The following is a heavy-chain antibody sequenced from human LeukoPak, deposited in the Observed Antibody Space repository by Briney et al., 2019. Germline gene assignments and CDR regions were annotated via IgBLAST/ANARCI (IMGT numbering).Heavy chain of an antibody. Sequence: GGSLRLSCAASGFTDGMSWVRQAPGKGLEWVSVIYSGGSTYYADSVKGRFTISRHNSKNTLYLQMNSLRAEDTAVYYCARVDHYYDSSGYVNWFDPWGQGTLVTVSS. J-gene: IGHJ5*02. D-gene: IGHD3-22*01. V-gene: IGHV3-53*04. CDR2: IYSGGST. CDR1: GFTDG. CDR3: ARVDHYYDSSGYVNWFDP.